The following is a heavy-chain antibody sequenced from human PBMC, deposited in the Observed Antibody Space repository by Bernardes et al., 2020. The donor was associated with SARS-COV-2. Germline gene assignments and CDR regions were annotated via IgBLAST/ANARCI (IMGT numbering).Heavy chain of an antibody. V-gene: IGHV4-39*01. J-gene: IGHJ4*02. CDR1: SDSIRSAPYY. CDR2: VHYTGRT. Sequence: SETLTLTCLVPSDSIRSAPYYWGWLRQPTGKGLEWVGSVHYTGRTYSNPSLRGRLTISVDTSKSQVSLELTSVIASDSATYYCARHYFSLGSWSPFYFDFWGQGTLVTVSS. D-gene: IGHD6-13*01. CDR3: ARHYFSLGSWSPFYFDF.